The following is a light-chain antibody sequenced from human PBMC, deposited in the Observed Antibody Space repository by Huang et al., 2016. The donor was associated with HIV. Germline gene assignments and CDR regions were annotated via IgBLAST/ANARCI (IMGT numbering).Light chain of an antibody. CDR1: QNVGPS. CDR2: DAS. V-gene: IGKV1-8*01. CDR3: QHSDGLSPLT. J-gene: IGKJ4*01. Sequence: IRMTQSPSSLSASTGDRVTITCRASQNVGPSLAWYQQRPGRAPVLLIYDASTLQRGVSSRFSGSGSRTVFTLTIGCLQVEDAATYYCQHSDGLSPLTFGGGT.